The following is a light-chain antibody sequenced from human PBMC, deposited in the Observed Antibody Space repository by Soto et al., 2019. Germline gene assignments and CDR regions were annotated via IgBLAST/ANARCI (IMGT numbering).Light chain of an antibody. Sequence: HSVLTQPASVSGSPGQSITISCTGTSSDGGGYNYVSWYQQHPGKAPKLMIYDVSNRPSGVSNRFSGSKSGNTASLTISGLQAEDEADYYCSSYTSSSTRGFGTGTKVTVL. CDR2: DVS. CDR3: SSYTSSSTRG. V-gene: IGLV2-14*01. J-gene: IGLJ1*01. CDR1: SSDGGGYNY.